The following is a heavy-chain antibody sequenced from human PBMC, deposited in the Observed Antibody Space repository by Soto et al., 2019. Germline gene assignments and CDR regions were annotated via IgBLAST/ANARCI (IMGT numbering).Heavy chain of an antibody. V-gene: IGHV1-3*01. CDR3: ARGVAPYYFDY. Sequence: GASVKVSCKASGYTFTSYAMHWVRQAPRQRLEWMGWINAGNGNTKYSQKFQGRVTITRDTSASTAYMELSSLRSEDTAVYYCARGVAPYYFDYWGQGTLVTVSS. D-gene: IGHD2-15*01. J-gene: IGHJ4*02. CDR2: INAGNGNT. CDR1: GYTFTSYA.